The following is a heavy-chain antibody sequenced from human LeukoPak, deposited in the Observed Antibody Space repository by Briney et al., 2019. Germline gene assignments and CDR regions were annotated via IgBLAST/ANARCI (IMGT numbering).Heavy chain of an antibody. CDR2: IWYDGSNK. CDR1: GFTFSSYG. Sequence: GGSLRPSCAASGFTFSSYGMHWVRQAPGKGLEWVAVIWYDGSNKYYADSVKGRFTISRDNSKNTLYLQMNSLRAEDTAVYYCAKAFFDFWSGTDYWGQGTLVTVSS. V-gene: IGHV3-33*06. D-gene: IGHD3-3*01. CDR3: AKAFFDFWSGTDY. J-gene: IGHJ4*02.